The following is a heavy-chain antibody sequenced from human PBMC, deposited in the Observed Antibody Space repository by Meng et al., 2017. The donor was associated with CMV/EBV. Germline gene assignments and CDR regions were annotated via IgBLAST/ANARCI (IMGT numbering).Heavy chain of an antibody. V-gene: IGHV1-2*02. J-gene: IGHJ4*02. CDR2: INPNSGGT. Sequence: QVHLGHYVPGVMTSGALMKVSCKASGYTFTCYYMHWVRQAPGQGLEWMGWINPNSGGTNYAQKFQGRVTMTRDTSISTAYMELSRLRSDDTAVYYCARHYDYDDYWGQGTLVTVSS. CDR3: ARHYDYDDY. CDR1: GYTFTCYY. D-gene: IGHD3-16*01.